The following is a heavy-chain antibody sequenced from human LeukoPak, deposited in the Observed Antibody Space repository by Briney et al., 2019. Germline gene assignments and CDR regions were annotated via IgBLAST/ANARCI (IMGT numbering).Heavy chain of an antibody. CDR1: GYTFTSYG. CDR2: ISAYNGNT. V-gene: IGHV1-18*01. J-gene: IGHJ6*02. CDR3: AREFGYSGYDLTLYYYYYGMDV. Sequence: ASVKVSCKASGYTFTSYGISWVRQAPGQGLEWMGWISAYNGNTNYAQKLQGGVTMTTDTSTSTAYMELRSLRSDDTAVYYCAREFGYSGYDLTLYYYYYGMDVWGQGTTVTVSS. D-gene: IGHD5-12*01.